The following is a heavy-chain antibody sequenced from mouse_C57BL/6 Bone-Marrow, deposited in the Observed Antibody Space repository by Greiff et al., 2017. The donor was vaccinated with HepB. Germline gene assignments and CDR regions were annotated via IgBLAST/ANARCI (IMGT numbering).Heavy chain of an antibody. Sequence: VQLQQPGAELVKPGASVKLSCKASGYTFTSYWMHWVMQRPGQGLEWIGMIHPNSGSTNYNEKFKSKATLTVDKSSSTAYMQLSSLTSEDSAVYYCARSRRNGPYYFDYWGQGTTLTVSS. D-gene: IGHD1-1*02. J-gene: IGHJ2*01. CDR2: IHPNSGST. CDR3: ARSRRNGPYYFDY. V-gene: IGHV1-64*01. CDR1: GYTFTSYW.